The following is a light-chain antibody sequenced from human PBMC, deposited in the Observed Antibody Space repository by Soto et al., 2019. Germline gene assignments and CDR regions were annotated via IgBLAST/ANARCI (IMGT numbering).Light chain of an antibody. Sequence: QSVLTQPRSVSGSPGQSITISCTGTSSDVGGYNYVSWHQQHPGKAPKLMIYDVTKRPSGVPDRFSGSKSGNTASLTISGLQAEDEADYCCCSYAGSYSYVFGTGTKVTVL. CDR3: CSYAGSYSYV. J-gene: IGLJ1*01. CDR2: DVT. V-gene: IGLV2-11*01. CDR1: SSDVGGYNY.